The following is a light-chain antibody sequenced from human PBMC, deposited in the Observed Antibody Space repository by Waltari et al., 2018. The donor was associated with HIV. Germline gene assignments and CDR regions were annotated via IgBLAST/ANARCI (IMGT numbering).Light chain of an antibody. Sequence: DIQLTQSPSFLSASVGDRVTITCRASQGISSYLAWYQQKPGKAPKLLIYAASTLQSGVPSRFSGSGSGTEFTLTISSLQPEDFAIYYCQQLNSYLGTFGQGTKLEIK. CDR1: QGISSY. V-gene: IGKV1-9*01. J-gene: IGKJ2*01. CDR2: AAS. CDR3: QQLNSYLGT.